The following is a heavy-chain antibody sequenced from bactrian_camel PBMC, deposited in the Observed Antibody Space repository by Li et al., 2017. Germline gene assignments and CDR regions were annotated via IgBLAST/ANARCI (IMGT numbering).Heavy chain of an antibody. CDR3: LNQRVDYNEYDY. Sequence: EVQLVESGGGLVQPGGSLRLSCVASGFTFSVYDMSWVRQAPGKGLEWVSGINSGGGEICYPDSVKGRFTISRDNAKNTLYLQLNSLQTEDTAMYYCLNQRVDYNEYDYWGQGTQVTVS. CDR1: GFTFSVYD. D-gene: IGHD4*01. CDR2: INSGGGEI. J-gene: IGHJ4*01. V-gene: IGHV3S40*01.